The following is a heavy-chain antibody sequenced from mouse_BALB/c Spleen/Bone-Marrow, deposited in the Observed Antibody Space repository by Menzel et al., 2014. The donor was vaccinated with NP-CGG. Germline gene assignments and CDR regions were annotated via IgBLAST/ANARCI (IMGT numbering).Heavy chain of an antibody. D-gene: IGHD2-3*01. J-gene: IGHJ3*01. CDR3: ARHAFYDRTEVSFVN. CDR1: GFTFNSYG. V-gene: IGHV5-9-2*01. CDR2: ISGGGSYT. Sequence: EVKVVESGGGLVKSGGSLKLSCAASGFTFNSYGMSWVRQTPEKRLEWVATISGGGSYTFYSDSVKGRFTISRDNAKNNLYLQLSSLRSEDTALYYCARHAFYDRTEVSFVNWGQGTLVTVSA.